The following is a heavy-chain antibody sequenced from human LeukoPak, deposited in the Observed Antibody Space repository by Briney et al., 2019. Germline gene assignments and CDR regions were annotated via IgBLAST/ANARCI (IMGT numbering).Heavy chain of an antibody. CDR1: GGTFSSYA. D-gene: IGHD3-9*01. CDR2: IIPIFGTA. Sequence: SVKVSCKASGGTFSSYAISWVRQAPGQGLEWMGGIIPIFGTANYAQKFQGRVTITADKSTSTAYMELSSLRSEDTAVYYCAREYYDILTGYSTDAFDIWGQGTMVTVSS. J-gene: IGHJ3*02. V-gene: IGHV1-69*06. CDR3: AREYYDILTGYSTDAFDI.